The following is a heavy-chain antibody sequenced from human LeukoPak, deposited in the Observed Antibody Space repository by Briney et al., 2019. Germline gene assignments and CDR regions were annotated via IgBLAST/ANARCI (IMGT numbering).Heavy chain of an antibody. D-gene: IGHD3-22*01. CDR3: ARERDYDSSGYAFYFDY. J-gene: IGHJ4*02. CDR1: GITFSSYA. CDR2: ISYDGSNK. Sequence: GRSLRLSCAASGITFSSYAMHWVRQAPGKGLEWVAVISYDGSNKYYADSVKGRFTISRDNSKNTLYLQMNSLRAEDTAVYYCARERDYDSSGYAFYFDYWGQGTLVTVSS. V-gene: IGHV3-30-3*01.